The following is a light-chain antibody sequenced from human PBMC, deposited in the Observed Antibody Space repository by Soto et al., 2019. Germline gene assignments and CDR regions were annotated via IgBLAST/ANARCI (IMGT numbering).Light chain of an antibody. CDR1: QSVSNNY. V-gene: IGKV3-20*01. J-gene: IGKJ1*01. CDR2: GAS. Sequence: EIVLTQSPGSLSVSPGERATLSCRASQSVSNNYLAWYQQKPGQAPRLPIYGASNRATGIPDRFSGSGSGTDFTLTISRLEPEDFAVYYCQQYGSSGTFGQGTKVDIK. CDR3: QQYGSSGT.